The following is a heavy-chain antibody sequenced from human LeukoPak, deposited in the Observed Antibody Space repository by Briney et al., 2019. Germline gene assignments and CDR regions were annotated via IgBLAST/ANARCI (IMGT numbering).Heavy chain of an antibody. Sequence: GGSLRLSCAASGFTFTSYSMNWVRQAPGKGLEWVSYIGTTSGAIYYADSVKGRFTISRDSAKNSLYLQMNSLRAEDTAVYYCARFRTWGDKAFDYWGQGTLVTVSS. CDR1: GFTFTSYS. J-gene: IGHJ4*02. V-gene: IGHV3-48*01. CDR2: IGTTSGAI. CDR3: ARFRTWGDKAFDY. D-gene: IGHD2-21*02.